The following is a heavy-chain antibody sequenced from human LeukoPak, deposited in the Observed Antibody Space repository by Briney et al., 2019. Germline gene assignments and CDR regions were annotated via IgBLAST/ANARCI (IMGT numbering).Heavy chain of an antibody. J-gene: IGHJ4*02. CDR2: INPNSGGT. D-gene: IGHD2-2*01. CDR3: ARRVVPASLGVFFDY. V-gene: IGHV1-2*02. CDR1: GYTFTGYY. Sequence: ASVKVSCKASGYTFTGYYMHWVRQAPGQGLEWMGWINPNSGGTNYAQKFQGRVTMTRDTSISTAYMELSSLRSEDTAVYYCARRVVPASLGVFFDYWGQGTLVTVSS.